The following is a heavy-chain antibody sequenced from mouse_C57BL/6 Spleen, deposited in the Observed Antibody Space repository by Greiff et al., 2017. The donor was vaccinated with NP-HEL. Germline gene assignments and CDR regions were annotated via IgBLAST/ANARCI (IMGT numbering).Heavy chain of an antibody. CDR2: IDPSDSET. D-gene: IGHD1-1*01. J-gene: IGHJ2*01. CDR1: GYTFTSYW. CDR3: ALPHYYGSSRYYFDY. V-gene: IGHV1-52*01. Sequence: QVQLQQPGAELVRPGSSVKLSCKASGYTFTSYWMHWVKQRPIQGLEWIGNIDPSDSETHYNQKFKDKATLTVDKSSSTAYMQLSSLTSEDSAVYYCALPHYYGSSRYYFDYWGQGTTLTVSS.